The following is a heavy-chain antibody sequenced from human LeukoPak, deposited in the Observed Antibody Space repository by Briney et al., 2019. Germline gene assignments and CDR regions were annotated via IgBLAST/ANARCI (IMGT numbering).Heavy chain of an antibody. J-gene: IGHJ5*02. V-gene: IGHV1-8*01. CDR1: GYTFSSYD. CDR3: ARVRITIFGVLTYNWFDP. CDR2: MNPNSGNT. Sequence: ASVKVSCKASGYTFSSYDINWVRQATGQGLEWMGWMNPNSGNTGYAQKFQGRVTMTRNTSIGTAYMELSSLRSEDTAVYYCARVRITIFGVLTYNWFDPWGQGTLVTVSS. D-gene: IGHD3-3*01.